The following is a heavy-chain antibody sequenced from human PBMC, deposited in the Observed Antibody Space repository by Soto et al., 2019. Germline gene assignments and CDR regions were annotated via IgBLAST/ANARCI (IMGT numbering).Heavy chain of an antibody. D-gene: IGHD3-3*01. J-gene: IGHJ4*02. Sequence: QVQLVQSGAEVKKPGSSVKVSCTTSGVTISSFGMNWVRQAPGQGLEWMGGIVPIDGSTKYAEKFQGRVTITADASTRTVYMDLSSLRSEDTAVYYCARSFTKSRRGGVAFDYWGQGTLLTVSP. CDR2: IVPIDGST. CDR3: ARSFTKSRRGGVAFDY. V-gene: IGHV1-69*01. CDR1: GVTISSFG.